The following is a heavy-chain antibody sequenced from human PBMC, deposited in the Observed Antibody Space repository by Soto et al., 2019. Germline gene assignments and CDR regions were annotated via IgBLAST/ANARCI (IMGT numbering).Heavy chain of an antibody. CDR3: ARDGKSDYERFDP. CDR2: IIPIFGTA. J-gene: IGHJ5*02. CDR1: GGTFSSYA. D-gene: IGHD5-12*01. V-gene: IGHV1-69*13. Sequence: SVKVSCKASGGTFSSYAISWVRQAPGQGLEWMGGIIPIFGTANYAQKFQGRVTITADESTSTAYMELSSLRSEDTAVYYCARDGKSDYERFDPWGQGTLVTVSS.